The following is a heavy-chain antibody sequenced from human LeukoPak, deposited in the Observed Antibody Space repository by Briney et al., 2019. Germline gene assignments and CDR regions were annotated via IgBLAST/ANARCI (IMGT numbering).Heavy chain of an antibody. CDR1: GFTFRSYS. J-gene: IGHJ4*02. D-gene: IGHD3-9*01. CDR3: ARAVGDVLRYFGWFVG. Sequence: GGSLRLSCAASGFTFRSYSMNWVRQAPGKGLEWVSSISSSSSYIYYADSVKGRFTISRDNAKNSLYLQMNSLRAEDTAVYYCARAVGDVLRYFGWFVGCGRGTLVTVSS. V-gene: IGHV3-21*01. CDR2: ISSSSSYI.